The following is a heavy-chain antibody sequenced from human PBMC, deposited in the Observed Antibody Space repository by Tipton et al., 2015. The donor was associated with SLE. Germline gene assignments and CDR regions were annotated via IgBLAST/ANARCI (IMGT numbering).Heavy chain of an antibody. CDR3: ARYIVVVRYFDY. J-gene: IGHJ4*02. CDR1: GINFSYAW. V-gene: IGHV4-34*01. D-gene: IGHD2-21*01. Sequence: LRLSCAVSGINFSYAWMSWVRQAPGKGLEWIGEINHSGSTNYNPSLKSRVTISVDTSKNQFSLKLSSMTAADTAVYYCARYIVVVRYFDYWGQGTLVTVSS. CDR2: INHSGST.